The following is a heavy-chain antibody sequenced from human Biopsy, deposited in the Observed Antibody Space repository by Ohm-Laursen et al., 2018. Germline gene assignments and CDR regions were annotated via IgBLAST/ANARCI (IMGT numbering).Heavy chain of an antibody. V-gene: IGHV6-1*01. J-gene: IGHJ5*02. CDR3: ARETPTGIPFNWFDP. Sequence: QTLSLTCAISGDSVSSNRAAWNWIRRSPSRGLEWLGRTYYRSQWHSDYAVFVRSRITIKSDTSRNQFSLQLNSVTPDGTAVYFCARETPTGIPFNWFDPWGQGTLVTVSS. CDR2: TYYRSQWHS. D-gene: IGHD1-1*01. CDR1: GDSVSSNRAA.